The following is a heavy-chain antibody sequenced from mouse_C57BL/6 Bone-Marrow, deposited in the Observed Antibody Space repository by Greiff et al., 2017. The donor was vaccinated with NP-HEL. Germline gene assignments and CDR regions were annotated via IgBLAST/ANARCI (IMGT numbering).Heavy chain of an antibody. CDR3: ARLRITTVVAPYWYFDV. CDR1: GYTFTSYW. V-gene: IGHV1-50*01. J-gene: IGHJ1*03. Sequence: VQLQQPGAELVKPGASVKLSCKASGYTFTSYWMQWVKQRPGQGLEWIGEIDPSDSYTNYNQKFKGKATLTVDTSSSTAYMQLSSLTSEDSAVYYCARLRITTVVAPYWYFDVWGTGTTVTVSS. CDR2: IDPSDSYT. D-gene: IGHD1-1*01.